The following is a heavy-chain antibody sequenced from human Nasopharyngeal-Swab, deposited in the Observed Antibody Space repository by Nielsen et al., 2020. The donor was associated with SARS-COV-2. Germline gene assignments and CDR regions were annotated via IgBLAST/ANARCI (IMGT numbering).Heavy chain of an antibody. CDR3: ARDAPAHYGAFY. Sequence: GASLKISCAASGFTFSSFGMRWVRQAPGKGLEWVAFIAHDASNEYYGDSVKGRFSISRDSSKNTLYLQMDSLRGEDTAVYYCARDAPAHYGAFYWGRGTLVTVSS. J-gene: IGHJ4*02. CDR2: IAHDASNE. V-gene: IGHV3-30*03. CDR1: GFTFSSFG. D-gene: IGHD4-17*01.